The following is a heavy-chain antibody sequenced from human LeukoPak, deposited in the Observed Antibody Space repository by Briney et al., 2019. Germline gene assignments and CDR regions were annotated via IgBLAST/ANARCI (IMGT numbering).Heavy chain of an antibody. CDR3: ARRGGGSSGGFYFDY. CDR1: GYSFTSYW. J-gene: IGHJ4*02. V-gene: IGHV5-51*01. D-gene: IGHD2-15*01. Sequence: GESLKISCKGSGYSFTSYWIGWVRQMPGKGLGWMGSIYPGDSDTRYNPSFQGQVTISADKSIKTAYLQWSSLKASDTAIYYCARRGGGSSGGFYFDYWGQGSLVTVSS. CDR2: IYPGDSDT.